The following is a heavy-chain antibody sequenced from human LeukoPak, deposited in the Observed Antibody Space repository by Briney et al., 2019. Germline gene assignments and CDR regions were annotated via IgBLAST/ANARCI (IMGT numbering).Heavy chain of an antibody. CDR3: ARRRCSSTSCSSAPLDY. J-gene: IGHJ4*02. CDR2: INAGNGNT. CDR1: GYTFTSYA. Sequence: GASVKVSCKASGYTFTSYAMHWVRQAPGQRLEWMGWINAGNGNTKYSQKFQGRVTTTRDTSASTAYMELSSLRSEDTAVYYCARRRCSSTSCSSAPLDYWGQGTLVTVSS. V-gene: IGHV1-3*01. D-gene: IGHD2-2*01.